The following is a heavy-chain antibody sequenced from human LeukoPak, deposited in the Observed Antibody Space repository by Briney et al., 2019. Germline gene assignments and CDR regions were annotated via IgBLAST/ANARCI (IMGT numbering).Heavy chain of an antibody. CDR2: ISYDGSNK. V-gene: IGHV3-30-3*01. Sequence: GGSLRLSCAASGFTFSSYAMHWVRQAPGKGLEWVAVISYDGSNKYYADSVKGRFTISRDNAKNSLYLQMNSLRAEDTAVYYCARDPDSSGWYDYWGQGTLVTVSS. J-gene: IGHJ4*02. CDR3: ARDPDSSGWYDY. D-gene: IGHD6-19*01. CDR1: GFTFSSYA.